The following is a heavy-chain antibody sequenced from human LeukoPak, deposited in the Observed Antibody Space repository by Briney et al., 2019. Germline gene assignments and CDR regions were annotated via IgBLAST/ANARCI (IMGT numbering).Heavy chain of an antibody. CDR2: IYSDGST. D-gene: IGHD3-3*01. V-gene: IGHV3-66*02. CDR3: ARGARGYYDFWSGYYTAEYFQH. CDR1: GFTVSSNY. J-gene: IGHJ1*01. Sequence: GGSLRLSCAASGFTVSSNYMSWVRQAPGKGLEWVSVIYSDGSTYYADSVKGRFTISRDNSKNTLYLQMNSLRAEDTAVYYCARGARGYYDFWSGYYTAEYFQHWGQGTLVTVSS.